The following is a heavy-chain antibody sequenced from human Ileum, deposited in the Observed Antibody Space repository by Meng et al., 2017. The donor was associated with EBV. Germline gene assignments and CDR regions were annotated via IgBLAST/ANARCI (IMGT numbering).Heavy chain of an antibody. D-gene: IGHD1-14*01. J-gene: IGHJ4*02. V-gene: IGHV4-39*01. CDR3: ARHHHSPTFDY. CDR2: VVYSGTT. Sequence: PLQESGPGLVKPSETLSLTWTVSGGSISSSSYYWDWIRQPPGEGLEWIGSVVYSGTTYYTSSLKSRVSISVDTSKNQFSLKLSSVTAADTAVYYCARHHHSPTFDYWGQGTLVTVSS. CDR1: GGSISSSSYY.